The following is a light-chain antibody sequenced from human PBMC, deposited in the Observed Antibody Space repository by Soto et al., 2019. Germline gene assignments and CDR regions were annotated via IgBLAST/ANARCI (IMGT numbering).Light chain of an antibody. CDR2: DAS. CDR1: HIVSSY. CDR3: QQRSNWPIT. V-gene: IGKV3-11*01. J-gene: IGKJ5*01. Sequence: EIGLSQSPATVSLSTGERATLSCRASHIVSSYLAWYQQKPGQAPRLLIYDASNRATGIPARFSGSGSGTDFTLTISSLEPEDFAVYYCQQRSNWPITFGQGTRLEIK.